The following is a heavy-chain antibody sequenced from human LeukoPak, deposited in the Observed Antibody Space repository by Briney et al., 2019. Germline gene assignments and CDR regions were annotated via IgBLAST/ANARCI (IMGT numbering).Heavy chain of an antibody. Sequence: GGSLRLSCAASGFTLSNYNMKWVRQAPGKGLEWVSFISDSSSHTFYSDSVKGRFTVSRDNVKNSLYLQMNSLRAEDTATYYCARDGEGGAAAGYWGQGTLVTVSS. CDR1: GFTLSNYN. D-gene: IGHD6-13*01. CDR3: ARDGEGGAAAGY. CDR2: ISDSSSHT. J-gene: IGHJ4*02. V-gene: IGHV3-48*01.